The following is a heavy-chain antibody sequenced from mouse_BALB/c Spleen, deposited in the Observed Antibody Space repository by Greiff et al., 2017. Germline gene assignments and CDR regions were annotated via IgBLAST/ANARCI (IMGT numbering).Heavy chain of an antibody. D-gene: IGHD2-10*01. CDR3: VRHGTYYGNLDY. Sequence: EVQRVESGGGLVQPKGSLKLSCAASGFTFNTYAMNWVRQAPGKGLEWVARIRSKSNNYATYYADSVKDRFTISRDDSQSMLYLQMNNLKTEDTAMYYCVRHGTYYGNLDYWGQGTTLTVSS. J-gene: IGHJ2*01. CDR2: IRSKSNNYAT. CDR1: GFTFNTYA. V-gene: IGHV10-1*02.